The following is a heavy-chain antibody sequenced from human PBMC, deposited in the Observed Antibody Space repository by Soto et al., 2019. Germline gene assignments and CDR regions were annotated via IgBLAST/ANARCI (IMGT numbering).Heavy chain of an antibody. Sequence: ASVKVSCKASGYTFTGYYMHWVRQAPGQGLEWMGWINPNSGGTNYAQKFQGRVTMTRDTSISTAYMELSRLRSDDTAVYYCARDSKRGYSGYDKLDYWGQATLVTVSS. J-gene: IGHJ4*02. CDR1: GYTFTGYY. V-gene: IGHV1-2*02. CDR2: INPNSGGT. CDR3: ARDSKRGYSGYDKLDY. D-gene: IGHD5-12*01.